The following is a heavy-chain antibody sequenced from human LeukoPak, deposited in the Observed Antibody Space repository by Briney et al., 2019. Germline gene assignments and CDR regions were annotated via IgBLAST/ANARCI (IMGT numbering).Heavy chain of an antibody. CDR1: GFTFSSYW. CDR2: INRDGRST. J-gene: IGHJ4*02. D-gene: IGHD4-11*01. CDR3: AKAGRYSNYGGQDFDY. Sequence: GGSLRLSCAASGFTFSSYWMYWVREAPGKGLVWVSRINRDGRSTNYADSVKGRFTISRDNAKNTVFLQMNSLRAEDTAVYHCAKAGRYSNYGGQDFDYWGQGTLVTVSS. V-gene: IGHV3-74*01.